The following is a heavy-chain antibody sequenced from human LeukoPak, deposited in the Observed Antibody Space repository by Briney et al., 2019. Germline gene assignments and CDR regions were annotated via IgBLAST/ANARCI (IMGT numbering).Heavy chain of an antibody. V-gene: IGHV1-24*01. CDR1: GYTLTELS. CDR3: ATAGCGGDCPRSGYFDL. CDR2: FDTEDGET. D-gene: IGHD2-21*02. Sequence: GASVKVSCKVSGYTLTELSMHWVRQAPGKGLEWMGGFDTEDGETIYAQKFQGRVTMTEDTSTDTAYMELSSLRSEDTAVYYCATAGCGGDCPRSGYFDLWGRGTLVTVSS. J-gene: IGHJ2*01.